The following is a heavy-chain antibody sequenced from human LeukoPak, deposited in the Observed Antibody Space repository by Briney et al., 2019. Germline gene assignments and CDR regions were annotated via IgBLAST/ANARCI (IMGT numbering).Heavy chain of an antibody. J-gene: IGHJ4*02. CDR2: ISSSSSYI. CDR3: ARDLVGATGY. Sequence: GGSLRLSCAASGFTFSSYSMNWVRQAPGKGPEWVSSISSSSSYIYYADSVKGRFTISRDNAKNSLYLQMNSLRAEDTAVYYCARDLVGATGYWGQGTLVTVSS. CDR1: GFTFSSYS. D-gene: IGHD1-26*01. V-gene: IGHV3-21*01.